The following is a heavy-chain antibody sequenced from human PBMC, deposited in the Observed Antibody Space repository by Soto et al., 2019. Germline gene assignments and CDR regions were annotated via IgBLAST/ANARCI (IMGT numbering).Heavy chain of an antibody. J-gene: IGHJ6*02. V-gene: IGHV4-30-4*01. CDR3: ARKPLTTHYYYYGMDV. D-gene: IGHD4-17*01. CDR2: IYYSGST. CDR1: GGSISSGDYY. Sequence: QVQLQESGPGLVKPSQTLSLTCTVSGGSISSGDYYCSWIRQPPGKGLEWIGYIYYSGSTYYNPSLKSRVTISVDTSKNQFSLKLSSVTAADTAVYYCARKPLTTHYYYYGMDVWGQGTTVTVSS.